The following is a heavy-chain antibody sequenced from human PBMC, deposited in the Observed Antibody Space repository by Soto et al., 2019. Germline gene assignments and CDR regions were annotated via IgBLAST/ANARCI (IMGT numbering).Heavy chain of an antibody. Sequence: XSVKVSCKASGYTFANYGSRLVRQAPGQGLECMGWISGNNGATNFSPKVQDRITMTLDTSTGVASLTLRSLRSDDTAIYYCVRDMKYLRVTGNWFDSWGQGTLVTVSS. V-gene: IGHV1-18*04. CDR3: VRDMKYLRVTGNWFDS. CDR1: GYTFANYG. J-gene: IGHJ5*01. CDR2: ISGNNGAT. D-gene: IGHD5-12*01.